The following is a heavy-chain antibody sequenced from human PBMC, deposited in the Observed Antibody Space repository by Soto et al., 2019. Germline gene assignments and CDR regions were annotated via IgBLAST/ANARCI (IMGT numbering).Heavy chain of an antibody. J-gene: IGHJ4*02. CDR3: ARLYSSGWLTPMGY. D-gene: IGHD6-19*01. CDR1: GFTFSSYW. Sequence: GGSLRLSCAASGFTFSSYWMHWVRQAPGKGLVWVSRINSDGSSTSYADSVKGRFTISRDNAKNTLYLQMNSLRAEDTAVYYCARLYSSGWLTPMGYWGQGTLVTVSS. V-gene: IGHV3-74*01. CDR2: INSDGSST.